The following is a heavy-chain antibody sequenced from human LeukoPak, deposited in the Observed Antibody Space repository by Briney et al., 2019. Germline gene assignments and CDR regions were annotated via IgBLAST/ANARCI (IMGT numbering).Heavy chain of an antibody. CDR3: AKGDTYFDY. CDR1: GLTVNSYA. D-gene: IGHD5-18*01. Sequence: PGGYLGRSCAASGLTVNSYAMGWVRQAPGKGLKWVSATGGSGGSTYYADYVKGRFTIARDNSKNTLYLQMNSLRAEDTAVYYCAKGDTYFDYWGQGTLVTVSS. CDR2: TGGSGGST. V-gene: IGHV3-23*01. J-gene: IGHJ4*02.